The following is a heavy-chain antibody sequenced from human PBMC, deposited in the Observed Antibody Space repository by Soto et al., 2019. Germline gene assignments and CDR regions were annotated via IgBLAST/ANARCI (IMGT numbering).Heavy chain of an antibody. CDR1: GFTFSSYG. CDR3: ASNYYDSSGYYDY. V-gene: IGHV3-33*01. Sequence: QVQLVESGGGVVQPGRSLRLSCAASGFTFSSYGMHWVRQAPGKGLEWVAVIWYDGSNKYYADSVKGRFTISRDNSKNTLYLQMNSLRAEDTAVYYCASNYYDSSGYYDYWGQGTLVTVSS. J-gene: IGHJ4*02. D-gene: IGHD3-22*01. CDR2: IWYDGSNK.